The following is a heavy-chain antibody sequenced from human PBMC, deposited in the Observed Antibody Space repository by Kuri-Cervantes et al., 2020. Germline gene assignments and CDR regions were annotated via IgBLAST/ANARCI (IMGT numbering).Heavy chain of an antibody. CDR1: GGSFSGYY. CDR2: INHSGST. CDR3: ARALAFDI. V-gene: IGHV4-34*01. J-gene: IGHJ3*02. Sequence: ESLKISCAVYGGSFSGYYWSWIRQPPGKGLEWIGEINHSGSTNYNPSLKSRVTISVDTSKNQFFLMLSSVTAADTAVYYCARALAFDIWGQGTMVTVSS.